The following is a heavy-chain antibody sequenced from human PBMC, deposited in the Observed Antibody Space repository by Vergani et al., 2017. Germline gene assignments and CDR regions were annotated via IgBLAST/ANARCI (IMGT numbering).Heavy chain of an antibody. J-gene: IGHJ3*02. D-gene: IGHD6-13*01. V-gene: IGHV3-7*03. Sequence: EVQLVESGGGLVQPGGSLRLSCAASGFTFSSYWMSWVRQAPGKGLEWVANIKQDGSEKYYVDSVKGRFTISRDNAKNSLYLQMNSLRAEDTAVYYCAKADGSSSWFDAFDIWGQGTMVTVSS. CDR3: AKADGSSSWFDAFDI. CDR2: IKQDGSEK. CDR1: GFTFSSYW.